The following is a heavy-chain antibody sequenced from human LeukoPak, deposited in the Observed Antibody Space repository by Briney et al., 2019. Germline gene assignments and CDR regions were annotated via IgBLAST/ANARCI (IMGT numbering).Heavy chain of an antibody. D-gene: IGHD4-23*01. Sequence: GGSLGLSCAASGFTFSSYSMNWVRQAPGKGLEWVSYISSSSSTIYYADSVKGRFTISRDNAKNSLYLQMNSLRAEDTAVYYCARVGYGGNSDYWGQGTLVTVSS. V-gene: IGHV3-48*04. CDR1: GFTFSSYS. CDR3: ARVGYGGNSDY. J-gene: IGHJ4*02. CDR2: ISSSSSTI.